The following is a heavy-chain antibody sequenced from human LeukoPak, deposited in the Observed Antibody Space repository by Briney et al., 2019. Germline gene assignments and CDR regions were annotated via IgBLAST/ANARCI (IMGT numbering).Heavy chain of an antibody. CDR2: IKQDGSEK. V-gene: IGHV3-7*01. D-gene: IGHD5-24*01. J-gene: IGHJ3*02. Sequence: TGGSLRLSCAASGFTVSSNYMSWVRQAPGKGLEWVANIKQDGSEKYYVDSVKGRFTISRDNAKNSLYLQMNSLRAEDTAVYYCARWGDGYKKNNAFDIWGQGTMVTVSS. CDR3: ARWGDGYKKNNAFDI. CDR1: GFTVSSNY.